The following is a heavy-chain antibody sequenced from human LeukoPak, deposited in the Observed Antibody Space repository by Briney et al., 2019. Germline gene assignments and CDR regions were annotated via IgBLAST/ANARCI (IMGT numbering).Heavy chain of an antibody. CDR2: IYYSGST. CDR3: ASLYYYDSSGYWVLDAFDI. Sequence: SQTLSLTCTVSGGSISSGDYYWSWIRQPPGKGLEWIGYIYYSGSTYYNPSLKSRVTISVDTSKNQFSLKLSSVTAADTAVYYCASLYYYDSSGYWVLDAFDIWGQGTMVTVSS. V-gene: IGHV4-30-4*01. CDR1: GGSISSGDYY. J-gene: IGHJ3*02. D-gene: IGHD3-22*01.